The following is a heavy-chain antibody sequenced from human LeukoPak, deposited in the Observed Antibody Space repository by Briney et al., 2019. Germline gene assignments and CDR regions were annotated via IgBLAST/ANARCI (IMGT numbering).Heavy chain of an antibody. CDR3: ARDSLRYSYGYNYYYGMDV. J-gene: IGHJ6*02. CDR2: IYYSGST. Sequence: SETLSLTCTVSGGSISSYYWSWIRQPPGKGLEWIGYIYYSGSTNYNPSLKSRVTISVDTSKNQFSLKLSSVTAADTAVYYCARDSLRYSYGYNYYYGMDVWGQGTTVTVSS. D-gene: IGHD5-18*01. V-gene: IGHV4-59*01. CDR1: GGSISSYY.